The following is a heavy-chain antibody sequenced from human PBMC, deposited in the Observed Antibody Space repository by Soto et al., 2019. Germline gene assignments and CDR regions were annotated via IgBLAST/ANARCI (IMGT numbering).Heavy chain of an antibody. J-gene: IGHJ4*02. Sequence: PGGSLRLSCAASGFTFSSYGMTWVRQAPGKGLEWVSFSSVTGAGTYYADSVKGRFTISRDNSKNTLYLQMTSLRADDTAVYYCAKDRRAGGNYGFYSDFWGQGALVTVSS. CDR2: SSVTGAGT. D-gene: IGHD1-7*01. V-gene: IGHV3-23*01. CDR1: GFTFSSYG. CDR3: AKDRRAGGNYGFYSDF.